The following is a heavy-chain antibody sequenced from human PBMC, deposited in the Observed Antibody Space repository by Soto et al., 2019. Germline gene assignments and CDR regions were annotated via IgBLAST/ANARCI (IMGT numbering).Heavy chain of an antibody. Sequence: QVQLQESGPGLVKPSETLSLTCTVSGASISSYYWSWIRQPPGKGLEWIGYIYYSGSTNYNPSLKSRVTISADTSKNQFSLRLSSVTAAYTAMYHWARQMFIGGMDVWGQGTPVTVSS. J-gene: IGHJ6*02. D-gene: IGHD2-15*01. V-gene: IGHV4-59*08. CDR3: ARQMFIGGMDV. CDR1: GASISSYY. CDR2: IYYSGST.